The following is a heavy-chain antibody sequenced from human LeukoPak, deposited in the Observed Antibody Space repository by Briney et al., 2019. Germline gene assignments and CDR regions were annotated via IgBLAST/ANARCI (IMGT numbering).Heavy chain of an antibody. CDR2: ISSSSSTI. CDR3: ARERTTTVVRYGMDV. J-gene: IGHJ6*02. CDR1: GFTFSSYS. D-gene: IGHD4-23*01. Sequence: PGGSLRLSCAASGFTFSSYSMNWVRQAPGKGLEWVSYISSSSSTIYYADSVKGRFTISRDNAKNSLYLQMNSLRAEDTAVYYCARERTTTVVRYGMDVWGQGTTVTVSS. V-gene: IGHV3-48*01.